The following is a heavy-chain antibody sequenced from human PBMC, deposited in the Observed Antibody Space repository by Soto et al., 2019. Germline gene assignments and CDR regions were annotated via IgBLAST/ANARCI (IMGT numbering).Heavy chain of an antibody. V-gene: IGHV1-18*04. D-gene: IGHD3-3*01. CDR1: GYTFTSYC. CDR3: ARDRYDFWSGYLSLYVYYGMDV. CDR2: ISAYNGNT. J-gene: IGHJ6*02. Sequence: ASVKVSCKASGYTFTSYCISWVRQAPGQGLEWMGWISAYNGNTNYAQKLQGRVTMTTDTSTSTAYMELRSLRSDDTAVYYCARDRYDFWSGYLSLYVYYGMDVWGQGTTVTVSS.